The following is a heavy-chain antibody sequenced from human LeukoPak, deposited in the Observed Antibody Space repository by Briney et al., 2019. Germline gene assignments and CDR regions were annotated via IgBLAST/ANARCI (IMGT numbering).Heavy chain of an antibody. CDR2: INPNSGGT. J-gene: IGHJ5*02. Sequence: ASVKVSCKASGYTFTGYYMHWVRQAPGQGLEWMGWINPNSGGTNYAQKFQGRVTMTRDTSISTAYMELSRLRSDDTAVYYCARDTSGDLNWFDPWAREPWSPSPQ. CDR3: ARDTSGDLNWFDP. CDR1: GYTFTGYY. D-gene: IGHD2-2*01. V-gene: IGHV1-2*02.